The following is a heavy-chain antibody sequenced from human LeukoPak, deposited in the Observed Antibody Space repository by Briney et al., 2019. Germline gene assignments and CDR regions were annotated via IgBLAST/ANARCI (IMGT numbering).Heavy chain of an antibody. CDR1: GGSISVYY. J-gene: IGHJ3*02. D-gene: IGHD3-10*01. CDR2: IYYSGST. CDR3: ARHIRGWFGELLVAFDI. Sequence: SETLSLTCTVSGGSISVYYWSWLRQPPGKGLEWLGYIYYSGSTNYNPSLKIRVTISVDPSKNQFSLKLSSVTAAGTAVYYCARHIRGWFGELLVAFDIWGQGTMVTVPS. V-gene: IGHV4-59*08.